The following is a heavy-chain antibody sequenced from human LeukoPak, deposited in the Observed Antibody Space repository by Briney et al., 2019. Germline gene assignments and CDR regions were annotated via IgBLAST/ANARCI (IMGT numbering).Heavy chain of an antibody. D-gene: IGHD2-2*02. V-gene: IGHV5-51*01. CDR2: IYPGGSDT. Sequence: GASLKISCKGSGYNFTSYWNGWGRQMPGKGLEGMGIIYPGGSDTRYSPSFQGQVTISADKSISTAYLQWSSLKASDTAMYYCARHPYTTYCISSSCYRWFDPWGQGTLVTVSS. CDR1: GYNFTSYW. CDR3: ARHPYTTYCISSSCYRWFDP. J-gene: IGHJ5*02.